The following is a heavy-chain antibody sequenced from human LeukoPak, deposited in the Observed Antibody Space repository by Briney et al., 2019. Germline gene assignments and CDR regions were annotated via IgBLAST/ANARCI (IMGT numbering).Heavy chain of an antibody. V-gene: IGHV3-23*01. CDR3: ARNQDSSWYYYYMDV. Sequence: PGGSLRLSCAASGLTFSDYAMTWVRQAPGKGLEWVTTITGSGASSYSADSVRGRFTISRDNSKNTLFLQLNSLRADDTAVYYCARNQDSSWYYYYMDVWGIGTMVTVSS. CDR2: ITGSGASS. J-gene: IGHJ6*03. D-gene: IGHD6-13*01. CDR1: GLTFSDYA.